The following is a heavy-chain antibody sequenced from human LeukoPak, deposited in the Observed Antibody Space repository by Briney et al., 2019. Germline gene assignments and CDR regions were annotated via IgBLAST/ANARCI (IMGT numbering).Heavy chain of an antibody. V-gene: IGHV1-69*13. CDR3: ARLLKEGHYGSADY. CDR1: GGTFSSYA. CDR2: IIPIFGTA. D-gene: IGHD3-10*01. Sequence: GASVKVSCKASGGTFSSYAISWVRQAPGQGLEWMGGIIPIFGTANYAQKFQGRVTITADESTSTAYMELSSLRSEDTAVYYCARLLKEGHYGSADYWGQGTLVTVSS. J-gene: IGHJ4*02.